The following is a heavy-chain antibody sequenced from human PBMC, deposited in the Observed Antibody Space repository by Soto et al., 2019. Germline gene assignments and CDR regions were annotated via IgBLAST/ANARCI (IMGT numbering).Heavy chain of an antibody. V-gene: IGHV3-15*01. CDR1: GITFSNVW. Sequence: PGGSLRLSCTASGITFSNVWMSWVRQAPGGGLEWVGRIKRETEGGATDYAAPVKGRISISRDDSENTLYLQMNSLKPEDTGIYYCTTEYSTSRYNYWGQGTQVTVSS. CDR3: TTEYSTSRYNY. CDR2: IKRETEGGAT. J-gene: IGHJ4*02. D-gene: IGHD5-12*01.